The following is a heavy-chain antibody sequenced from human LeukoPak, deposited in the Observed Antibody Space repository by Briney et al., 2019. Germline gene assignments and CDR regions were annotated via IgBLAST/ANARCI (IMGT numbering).Heavy chain of an antibody. CDR3: ARQVATIYYYYYYMDV. D-gene: IGHD5-12*01. CDR2: ISSSISTI. CDR1: GFTSSSYS. Sequence: GGALRLSCAASGFTSSSYSMNWGRQAPGKGLGWVSYISSSISTIYYADSVKGRFTISRDNAKNSLYLQMNSLRAEDTAVYYCARQVATIYYYYYYMDVWGKGTTVTVSS. J-gene: IGHJ6*03. V-gene: IGHV3-48*01.